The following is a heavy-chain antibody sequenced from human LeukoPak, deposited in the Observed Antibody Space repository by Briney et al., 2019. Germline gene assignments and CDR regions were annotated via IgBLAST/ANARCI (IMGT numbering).Heavy chain of an antibody. CDR2: ISYDGSNK. CDR3: AKDRDGAVSYFDY. D-gene: IGHD1-26*01. J-gene: IGHJ4*02. Sequence: GGSLRLSCAASGFTFSSYGMHWVRQAPGKGLEWVAVISYDGSNKYYADSVKGRFTISRDNSKNTLYLQMNSLRAEDTAVYYCAKDRDGAVSYFDYWGQGTLVTVSS. V-gene: IGHV3-30*18. CDR1: GFTFSSYG.